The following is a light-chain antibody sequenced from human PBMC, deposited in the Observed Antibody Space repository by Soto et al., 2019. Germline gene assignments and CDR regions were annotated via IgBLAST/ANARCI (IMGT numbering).Light chain of an antibody. Sequence: EIVLTQSPATLSLSPGEKATLSCRASQSVSSYLAWYQQKPGQGPRLLIYDASNGATGIPARFSGSGSGTDFTLTISSLEPEDFAVYYCQQRGNWPLTFGGGTKVEIK. J-gene: IGKJ4*01. CDR3: QQRGNWPLT. CDR2: DAS. CDR1: QSVSSY. V-gene: IGKV3-11*01.